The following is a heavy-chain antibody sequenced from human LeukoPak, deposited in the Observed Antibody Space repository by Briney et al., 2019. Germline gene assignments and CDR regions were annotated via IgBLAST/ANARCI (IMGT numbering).Heavy chain of an antibody. CDR2: IYHSGST. D-gene: IGHD6-19*01. CDR3: ALAISVAGSNVFYP. Sequence: PSETLSLPCHLRGQCLNQYYCMGLGQPPGKGLEWIGYIYHSGSTNYNPSLKSRVTISVDTSKKQFSLQLRSVSAAETALCYCALAISVAGSNVFYPCGQGTLVTVSS. V-gene: IGHV4-59*01. J-gene: IGHJ5*02. CDR1: GQCLNQYY.